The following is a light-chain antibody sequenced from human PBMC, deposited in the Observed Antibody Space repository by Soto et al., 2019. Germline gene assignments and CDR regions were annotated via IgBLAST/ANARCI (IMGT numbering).Light chain of an antibody. CDR3: CSYAGSYPVV. Sequence: QSALTQPRSVSGSPGQSVTISCTGTSSDVGGYNYVSWYQQHPGKAPKLMIYDVSKRPSGVPDRFSGSKSGNTASLTISGLQAEDAADYYCCSYAGSYPVVFGGGTTLTVL. J-gene: IGLJ2*01. V-gene: IGLV2-11*01. CDR2: DVS. CDR1: SSDVGGYNY.